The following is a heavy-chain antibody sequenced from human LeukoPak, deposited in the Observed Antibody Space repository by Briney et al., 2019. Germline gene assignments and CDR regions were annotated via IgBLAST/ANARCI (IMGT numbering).Heavy chain of an antibody. CDR2: IYYSGST. Sequence: SETLSLTCTVPGGSISSSSYYWGWIRQPPGKGLEWIGSIYYSGSTYYNPSLKSRVTISVDTSKNQFSLKLSSVTAADTAVYYCARVDGRWFDPWGQGTLVTVSS. CDR3: ARVDGRWFDP. J-gene: IGHJ5*02. D-gene: IGHD2-2*03. V-gene: IGHV4-39*07. CDR1: GGSISSSSYY.